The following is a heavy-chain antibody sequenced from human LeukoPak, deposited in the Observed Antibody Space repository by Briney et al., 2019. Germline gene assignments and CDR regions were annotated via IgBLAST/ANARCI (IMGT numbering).Heavy chain of an antibody. V-gene: IGHV3-53*05. D-gene: IGHD5-18*01. J-gene: IGHJ3*02. CDR1: GFTVSSNY. CDR3: AKDHSRRAFDI. Sequence: GGSLRLSCAASGFTVSSNYMSWVRQAPGKGLEWVSVIYSGGSTYYADSVKGRFTISRDNSKNTLYLQMNSLRAEDTAVYYCAKDHSRRAFDIWGQGTMVTVSS. CDR2: IYSGGST.